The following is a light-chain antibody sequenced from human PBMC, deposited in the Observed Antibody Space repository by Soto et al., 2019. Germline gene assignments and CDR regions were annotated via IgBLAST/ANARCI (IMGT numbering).Light chain of an antibody. J-gene: IGKJ4*01. CDR2: ESS. CDR3: QQRGVWPLT. V-gene: IGKV3-11*01. CDR1: QSVGTS. Sequence: EIVLTQSPATLSLSPGERATLSCRASQSVGTSLAWYQQKSGQAPRLLFYESSNRATYIPARFSASGSGTDFTPTISGLEPEAFAVYYCQQRGVWPLTFGGGTKVDIK.